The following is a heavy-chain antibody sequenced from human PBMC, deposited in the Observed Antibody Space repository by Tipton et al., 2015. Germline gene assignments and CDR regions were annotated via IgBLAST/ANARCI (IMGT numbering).Heavy chain of an antibody. J-gene: IGHJ4*02. Sequence: QLVQSGAEVKKPGASVRVSCKTSASTFTGYYIHWVRQAPGQGLEWMGWIYSYSGDTNYAQKFQGRVTMTRDTSISTAYMELSSLRSDDAAIYYCTSDPGDLDTFDYWGQGTLATVSS. V-gene: IGHV1-2*02. CDR1: ASTFTGYY. CDR2: IYSYSGDT. D-gene: IGHD7-27*01. CDR3: TSDPGDLDTFDY.